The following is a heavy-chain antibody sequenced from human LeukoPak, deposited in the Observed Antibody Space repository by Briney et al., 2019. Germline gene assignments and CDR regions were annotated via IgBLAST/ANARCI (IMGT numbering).Heavy chain of an antibody. Sequence: ASVKVSCKASGYTFSSDVISWVRQAPGQGLEWMGWISVYCVNTIYAQNFQDRFTMTTDTSTTTAYMELRSLRSDDTAIYYCARVPAQEKGYCSAGSCYRGFDYWGQGTLVTVSS. D-gene: IGHD2-15*01. V-gene: IGHV1-18*01. CDR1: GYTFSSDV. J-gene: IGHJ4*02. CDR3: ARVPAQEKGYCSAGSCYRGFDY. CDR2: ISVYCVNT.